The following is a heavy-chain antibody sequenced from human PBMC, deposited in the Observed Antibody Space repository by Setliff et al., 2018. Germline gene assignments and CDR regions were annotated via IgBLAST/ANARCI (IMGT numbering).Heavy chain of an antibody. Sequence: GGSLRLSCAASGFTFSSLWMSWVRQSPGKGLEWVANINQDGSGKFYVDSVKGRFTISRDNSKNSLYLQMNSLRAEDTAVYYCAKDGLGPTYTYFFDYWGQGAQVTVSS. J-gene: IGHJ4*02. D-gene: IGHD1-26*01. CDR3: AKDGLGPTYTYFFDY. CDR1: GFTFSSLW. CDR2: INQDGSGK. V-gene: IGHV3-7*03.